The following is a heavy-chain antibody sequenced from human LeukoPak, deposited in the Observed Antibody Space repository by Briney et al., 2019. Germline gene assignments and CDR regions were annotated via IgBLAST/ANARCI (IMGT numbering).Heavy chain of an antibody. J-gene: IGHJ4*02. CDR1: VFIYRNAW. Sequence: GRSLSLPCAASVFIYRNAWMRGVRQAPARGREGVGRMQSKTDSGTTDYAAPVKGIFTISRDDSKNTLYLQMNSLKTEDTAVYYCTTELYCSSTSCYHFDYWGQGTLVTVSS. V-gene: IGHV3-15*01. D-gene: IGHD2-2*01. CDR2: MQSKTDSGTT. CDR3: TTELYCSSTSCYHFDY.